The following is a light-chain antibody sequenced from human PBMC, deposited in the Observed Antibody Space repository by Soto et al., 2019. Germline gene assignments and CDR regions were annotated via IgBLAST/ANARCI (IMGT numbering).Light chain of an antibody. CDR2: DVT. CDR3: SSYTSSTSFY. J-gene: IGLJ1*01. CDR1: SSDVGGYNY. V-gene: IGLV2-14*01. Sequence: QSALTQPASVSGSPGQSITISCTGTSSDVGGYNYVSWYQQHPGKAPELMIYDVTNRPSGVSNRFSGSKSGNTASLTISGLQAEDEADYYCSSYTSSTSFYFGTGTKVTVL.